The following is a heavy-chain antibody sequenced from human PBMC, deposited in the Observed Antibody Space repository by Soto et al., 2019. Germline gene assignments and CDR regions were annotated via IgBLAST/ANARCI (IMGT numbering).Heavy chain of an antibody. V-gene: IGHV3-74*01. Sequence: EVQLVESGGGLVQPGGSLRLSCAASGFTFSDYWIHWVRQAPVKGLVWVSRIKFDGSTTNYADFVQGRFTISRDNAKDTVYLELNSLRAEYTAVYFCARGVRGHYGFDVWGQGTMVTVSS. J-gene: IGHJ3*01. CDR2: IKFDGSTT. CDR1: GFTFSDYW. CDR3: ARGVRGHYGFDV. D-gene: IGHD3-10*01.